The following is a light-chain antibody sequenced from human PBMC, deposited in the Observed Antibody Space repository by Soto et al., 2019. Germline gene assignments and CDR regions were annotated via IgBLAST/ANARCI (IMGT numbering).Light chain of an antibody. J-gene: IGKJ5*01. Sequence: EIVLTQSPATLSLSPGESATLSCRATRSVSSYLAWYQQRPGQAPRLLIYGASTRATGIPARFSGSGSGTEFTLTISSLQSEDFAVYFCQQYDNWPYTFGQGTRLEIK. CDR1: RSVSSY. V-gene: IGKV3-15*01. CDR2: GAS. CDR3: QQYDNWPYT.